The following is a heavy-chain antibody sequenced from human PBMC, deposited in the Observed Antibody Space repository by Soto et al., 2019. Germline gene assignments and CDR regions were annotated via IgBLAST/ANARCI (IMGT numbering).Heavy chain of an antibody. Sequence: GGSLRLSCAAFGFTFSDYGMHWVRQAPGKGLEWVAGIWYDGSNKYYVDSVKGRFTISRDNSKNTLYLQMNSLRAEDTAVYYCAKDPRRVGAHRDDAFDIWGQGTMVTVSS. CDR3: AKDPRRVGAHRDDAFDI. V-gene: IGHV3-33*06. J-gene: IGHJ3*02. D-gene: IGHD1-26*01. CDR2: IWYDGSNK. CDR1: GFTFSDYG.